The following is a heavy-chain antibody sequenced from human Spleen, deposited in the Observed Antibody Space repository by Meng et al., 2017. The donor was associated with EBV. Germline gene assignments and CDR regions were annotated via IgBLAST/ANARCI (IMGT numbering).Heavy chain of an antibody. CDR1: GDSISSFYY. Sequence: QLGWRESGPGQVKRSETLSLACSVSGDSISSFYYWGWIRQPPGRGLEWIGSVHYTGSTYYSPSLKSRVTVSVDTSKNQFSLRLTSVTAADTAVYYCARPFPSWQSPRLDPFGAWGQGTLVTVSS. V-gene: IGHV4-39*01. J-gene: IGHJ5*02. D-gene: IGHD6-19*01. CDR2: VHYTGST. CDR3: ARPFPSWQSPRLDPFGA.